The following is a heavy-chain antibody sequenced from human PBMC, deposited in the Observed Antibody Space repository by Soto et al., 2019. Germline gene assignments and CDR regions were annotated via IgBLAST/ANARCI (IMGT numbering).Heavy chain of an antibody. V-gene: IGHV3-30-3*01. CDR3: AREDYNGLN. Sequence: PVGPLRLCWAAAGVPFSSYAMHWVRQAPGKGLEWVAVISYDGSNKYYADSVKGRFTISRDNSKNTLYLQMNSLRAEDTAVYYCAREDYNGLNWGQGTLVTVSS. CDR2: ISYDGSNK. D-gene: IGHD4-4*01. J-gene: IGHJ4*02. CDR1: GVPFSSYA.